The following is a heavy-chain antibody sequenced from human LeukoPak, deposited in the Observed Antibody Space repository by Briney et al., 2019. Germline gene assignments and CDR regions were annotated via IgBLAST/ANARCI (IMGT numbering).Heavy chain of an antibody. V-gene: IGHV1-46*01. CDR3: ARGSRFLDY. CDR1: GYTFTSDY. D-gene: IGHD3-3*01. CDR2: INPSGGRT. J-gene: IGHJ4*02. Sequence: GASVKVPCKASGYTFTSDYIHWVRQAPGQGLEWLGIINPSGGRTTYGQNFQGRVTMTRDTSTSTVYMELSSLRSEDTAVYYCARGSRFLDYWGQGTLVTVSS.